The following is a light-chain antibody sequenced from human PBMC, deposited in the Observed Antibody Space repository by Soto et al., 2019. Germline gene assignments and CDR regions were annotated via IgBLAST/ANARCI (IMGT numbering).Light chain of an antibody. J-gene: IGKJ1*01. Sequence: IVLTQCPGTLSLSPGERSTLACRASQSFXGSYGAWYQQNPGQAPSLFXKPASIGAIGFPDRVSGSGCGTDFTLTISRLGPEEFAVYYGQQYGLSPWMFGRGTKVGI. CDR2: PAS. CDR3: QQYGLSPWM. CDR1: QSFXGSY. V-gene: IGKV3-20*01.